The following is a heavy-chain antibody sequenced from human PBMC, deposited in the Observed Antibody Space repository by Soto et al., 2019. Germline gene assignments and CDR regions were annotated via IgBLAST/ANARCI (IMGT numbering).Heavy chain of an antibody. J-gene: IGHJ6*03. D-gene: IGHD6-6*01. CDR1: GYTFTSYG. Sequence: QVQLVQSGAEVKKPGASVKVSCKASGYTFTSYGISWVRQAPGQGLEWVGWVSAYNGNTNYAQKLQGRVTITTDTATSTAYMELRSLRSDDTAVYYCAREGTKLVHRRDLGLNMDVWGKGTTVTVSS. V-gene: IGHV1-18*01. CDR3: AREGTKLVHRRDLGLNMDV. CDR2: VSAYNGNT.